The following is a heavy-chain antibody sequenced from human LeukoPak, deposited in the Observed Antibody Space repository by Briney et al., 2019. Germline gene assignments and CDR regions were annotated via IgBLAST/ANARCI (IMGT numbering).Heavy chain of an antibody. V-gene: IGHV3-30*04. CDR3: ARKEGEMVDY. Sequence: GGSLSLSCAASGFTFSSYPMHWVRQAPGKGLEWVAVISYDGRNKYYADSVKGRFTISRDNSKNALYLEMNSLRAEDTAVYYCARKEGEMVDYWGQGTLVTVSS. D-gene: IGHD5-24*01. J-gene: IGHJ4*02. CDR1: GFTFSSYP. CDR2: ISYDGRNK.